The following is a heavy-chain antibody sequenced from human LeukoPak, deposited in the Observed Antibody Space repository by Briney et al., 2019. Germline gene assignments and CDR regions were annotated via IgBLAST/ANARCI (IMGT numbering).Heavy chain of an antibody. Sequence: SETLSLTCSVSGGYISNYYWSWIRQFPGKGLECIGYISDSGDTNYNPSLESRVTISGDTSKNQFSLKLRSVTAADTATYYCARLDYYYDSSGYFRWFDPWGQGTLVTVSS. J-gene: IGHJ5*02. CDR2: ISDSGDT. D-gene: IGHD3-22*01. CDR1: GGYISNYY. CDR3: ARLDYYYDSSGYFRWFDP. V-gene: IGHV4-59*08.